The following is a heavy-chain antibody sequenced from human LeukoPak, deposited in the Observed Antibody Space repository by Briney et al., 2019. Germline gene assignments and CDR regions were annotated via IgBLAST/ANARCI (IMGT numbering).Heavy chain of an antibody. CDR1: GYTFTGYY. CDR2: INPNSGGT. CDR3: ARADLWFGPKGY. J-gene: IGHJ4*02. V-gene: IGHV1-2*02. D-gene: IGHD3-10*01. Sequence: EASVKVSCKASGYTFTGYYMHWVRQAPGQGLEWMGWINPNSGGTNYAQKFQGRVTMTRDTSTSTVYMELSSLRSEDTAVYYCARADLWFGPKGYWGQGTLVTVSS.